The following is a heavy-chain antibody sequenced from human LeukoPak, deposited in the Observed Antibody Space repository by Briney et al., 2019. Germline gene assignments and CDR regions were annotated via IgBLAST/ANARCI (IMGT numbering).Heavy chain of an antibody. CDR3: ARDRAVAGMNGRFGY. Sequence: SETLSLTCTVSGGSISSSSYYWGWIRQPPGKGLEWIGSIYYSGSTYYNPSLKSRVTISVDTSKNQFSLKLSSVTAADTAVYYCARDRAVAGMNGRFGYWGQGTLVTVSS. V-gene: IGHV4-39*07. CDR2: IYYSGST. CDR1: GGSISSSSYY. D-gene: IGHD6-19*01. J-gene: IGHJ4*02.